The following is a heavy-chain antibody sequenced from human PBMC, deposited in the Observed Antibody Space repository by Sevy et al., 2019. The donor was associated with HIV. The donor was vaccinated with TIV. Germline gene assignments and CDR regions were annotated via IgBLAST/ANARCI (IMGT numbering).Heavy chain of an antibody. CDR3: AKRGNYDSRYWYFDL. J-gene: IGHJ2*01. V-gene: IGHV3-23*01. D-gene: IGHD3-22*01. CDR2: IGGSGTST. CDR1: GFTFSCCA. Sequence: GGSLRLSCEASGFTFSCCAMTWVRQTPGKGLEWVSTIGGSGTSTFYADSVRGRFIISRDNSKNTLFLQMNSLRAEDTAVYFCAKRGNYDSRYWYFDLWGRGTLVTDSS.